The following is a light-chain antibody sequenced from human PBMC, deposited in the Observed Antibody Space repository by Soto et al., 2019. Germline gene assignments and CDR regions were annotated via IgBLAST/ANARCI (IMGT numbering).Light chain of an antibody. CDR3: QQYNNWPD. J-gene: IGKJ3*01. V-gene: IGKV3D-15*01. CDR1: QSVSSN. CDR2: GAS. Sequence: EIVMTQSPATLSVSPGERATLSCRASQSVSSNLAWYQQKPGQAPRLLIYGASTRATGIPARFSGSGSGPEFTLNISSLQSEDFAVYYCQQYNNWPDFGPGTNVDIK.